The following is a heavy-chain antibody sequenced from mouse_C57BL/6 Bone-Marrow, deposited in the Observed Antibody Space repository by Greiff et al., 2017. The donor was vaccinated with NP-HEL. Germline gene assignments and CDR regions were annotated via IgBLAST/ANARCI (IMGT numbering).Heavy chain of an antibody. D-gene: IGHD2-2*01. CDR1: GFTFSSYG. CDR3: ARLWLRREDY. V-gene: IGHV5-6*01. CDR2: ISSGGSYT. J-gene: IGHJ2*01. Sequence: EVKVVESGGDLVKPGGSLKLSCAASGFTFSSYGMSWVRQTPDKRLEWVATISSGGSYTYYPDSVKGRFTISRDNAKNTLYLQMSSLKSEDTAMYYCARLWLRREDYWGQGTTLTVSS.